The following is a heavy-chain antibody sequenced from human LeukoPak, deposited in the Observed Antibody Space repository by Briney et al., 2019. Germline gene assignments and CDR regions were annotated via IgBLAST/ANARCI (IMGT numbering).Heavy chain of an antibody. D-gene: IGHD2-15*01. J-gene: IGHJ4*02. CDR3: ARVRLSGVIDY. CDR1: GGSMYDYY. V-gene: IGHV4-59*01. CDR2: IHYNGRT. Sequence: SETLSLSCTVTGGSMYDYYWSWIRQPPVKGLEWIGHIHYNGRTNYNPSLESPATISIDMSKNQFSLNLSSVTAADTAVYYCARVRLSGVIDYWGQGTLVTVSS.